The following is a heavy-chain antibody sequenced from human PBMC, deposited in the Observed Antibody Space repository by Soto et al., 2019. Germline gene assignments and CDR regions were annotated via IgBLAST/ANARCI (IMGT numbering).Heavy chain of an antibody. J-gene: IGHJ6*02. CDR3: ARHELGKYYDSSGYYSLYYYYGMDV. D-gene: IGHD3-22*01. V-gene: IGHV5-51*01. CDR2: IYPGDSDT. CDR1: GYSFTSYW. Sequence: LKISFKGSGYSFTSYWIGWVRQMPGKGLEWMGIIYPGDSDTRYSPSFQGQVTISADKSISTAYLQWSSLKASDTAMYYCARHELGKYYDSSGYYSLYYYYGMDVWGQGTTVTVSS.